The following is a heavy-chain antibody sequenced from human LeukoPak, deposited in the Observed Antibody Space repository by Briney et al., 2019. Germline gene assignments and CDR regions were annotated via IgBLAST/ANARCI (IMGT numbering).Heavy chain of an antibody. CDR2: IDWDDDK. V-gene: IGHV2-70*11. CDR1: GFSLSTSGMC. D-gene: IGHD6-13*01. J-gene: IGHJ4*02. Sequence: ESGPALVKPTQTLTLTCTFSGFSLSTSGMCVSWIRQPPGKALEWLARIDWDDDKYYSTSLKTRLTISKDTSKNQVVLTMTNMDPVDTATYYCARILYDRIAAAVTFDYXXXGXXXTVSS. CDR3: ARILYDRIAAAVTFDY.